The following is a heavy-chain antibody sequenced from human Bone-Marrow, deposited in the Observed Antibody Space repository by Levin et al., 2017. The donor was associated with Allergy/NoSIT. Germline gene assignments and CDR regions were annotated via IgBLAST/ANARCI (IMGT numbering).Heavy chain of an antibody. V-gene: IGHV3-74*01. Sequence: GESLKISCTASGFTFSSYWMHWVRQTPGKGLVWVSRINGDGSITTYADSVKGRFAISRDNAKDTLYLQMNSLRAEDTAVYYCASVRYLSAPPRYWGPGALVTVSS. CDR2: INGDGSIT. J-gene: IGHJ4*02. D-gene: IGHD3-10*01. CDR3: ASVRYLSAPPRY. CDR1: GFTFSSYW.